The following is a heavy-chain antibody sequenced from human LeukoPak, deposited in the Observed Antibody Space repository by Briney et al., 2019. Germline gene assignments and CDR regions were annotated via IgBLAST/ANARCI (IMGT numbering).Heavy chain of an antibody. J-gene: IGHJ4*02. CDR2: IYSGADT. CDR1: GFIVSSNH. Sequence: GGSLRLSCAASGFIVSSNHMSWVRQAPGKGPEWVSIIYSGADTYYADSVKGRFTISRDNAKNTLYLQMNSLRAEDTAVYYCARNHYLSGDYWGQGTLVTVSS. CDR3: ARNHYLSGDY. V-gene: IGHV3-53*01. D-gene: IGHD3-10*01.